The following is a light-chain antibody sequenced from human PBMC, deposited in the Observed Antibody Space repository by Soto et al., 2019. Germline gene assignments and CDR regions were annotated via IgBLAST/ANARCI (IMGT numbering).Light chain of an antibody. CDR2: GSS. J-gene: IGKJ2*01. CDR1: ESISTY. Sequence: DIQMTQSPSSLSASVGDRVTFTCRASESISTYLNWYRQKPGEAPKVLIYGSSSLPSVVPSRFTGRGSGTDFTLTFYSLQPEDSATYYCQQSYRTPYTFGQGSTLDIK. CDR3: QQSYRTPYT. V-gene: IGKV1-39*01.